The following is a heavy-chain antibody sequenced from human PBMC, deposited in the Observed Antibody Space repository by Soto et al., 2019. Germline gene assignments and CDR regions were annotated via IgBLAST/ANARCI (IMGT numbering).Heavy chain of an antibody. V-gene: IGHV3-74*01. CDR1: GFTFSSYW. CDR3: ARDRNYDFRSGFPGGFDP. Sequence: EVQLVESGGGLVQPGGSLRLSCAASGFTFSSYWMHRVRQAPGKGLVWVSRINSDGSSTSYADSVKGRFTISRDNAKNTLYLQMNSLRAEDTAVYYCARDRNYDFRSGFPGGFDPWGQGTLVTVSS. D-gene: IGHD3-3*01. J-gene: IGHJ5*02. CDR2: INSDGSST.